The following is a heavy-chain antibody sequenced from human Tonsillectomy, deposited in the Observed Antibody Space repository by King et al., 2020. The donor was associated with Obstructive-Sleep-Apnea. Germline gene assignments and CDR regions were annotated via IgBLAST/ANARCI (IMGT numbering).Heavy chain of an antibody. J-gene: IGHJ3*02. D-gene: IGHD6-19*01. CDR1: GGSISSYY. V-gene: IGHV4-59*08. CDR3: ARSGYSSGWSDAFDI. Sequence: QLQLQESGPGLVKPSETLSLTCTVSGGSISSYYWSWIRQPPGKGLEWIGYIYYSGSTNYNPSLKIRVTISVDTSKNQFSLKLSSVTAADPAVYYCARSGYSSGWSDAFDIWGQGTMVTVSS. CDR2: IYYSGST.